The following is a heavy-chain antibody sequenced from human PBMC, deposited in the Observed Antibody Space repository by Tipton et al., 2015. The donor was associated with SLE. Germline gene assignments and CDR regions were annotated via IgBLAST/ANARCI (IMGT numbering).Heavy chain of an antibody. CDR1: GDSISSNSAA. J-gene: IGHJ4*02. V-gene: IGHV6-1*01. Sequence: GLEKPSQTLSLTCAISGDSISSNSAAWNWIRQSPSRGLEWLGRTYYRSRWYRDYAVSVKSRISIDADTSKNQISLQLNSVTPEDTAVYYCTRDSSISTGGDYFDYWGQGTLVTVSS. CDR3: TRDSSISTGGDYFDY. D-gene: IGHD6-13*01. CDR2: TYYRSRWYR.